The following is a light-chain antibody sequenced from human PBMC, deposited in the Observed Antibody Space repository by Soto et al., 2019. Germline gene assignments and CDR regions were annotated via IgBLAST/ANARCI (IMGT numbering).Light chain of an antibody. CDR2: AAS. J-gene: IGKJ1*01. CDR1: PGIGKA. V-gene: IGKV1-6*01. Sequence: ATQTTESPSSLPASVGDGVNITCRSGPGIGKALAWSQQRPLKAPKLLIYAASGIQSCVPSRFSGSGSGTDFTLTINSLQPEDFATYYCLQDFNYPGTFGQVTNVYIK. CDR3: LQDFNYPGT.